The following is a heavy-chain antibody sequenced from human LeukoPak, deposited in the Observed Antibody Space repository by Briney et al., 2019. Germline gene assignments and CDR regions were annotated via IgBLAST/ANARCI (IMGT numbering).Heavy chain of an antibody. CDR1: GFTFSSYA. CDR3: ARDPAYSNYGWFDP. Sequence: PGGSLRLSCAASGFTFSSYAMNWVRQAPGKGLEWVSYISSSGSTIYYADSVKGRFTISRDNAKNSLYLQMNSLRAEDTAVYYCARDPAYSNYGWFDPWGQGTLVTVSS. D-gene: IGHD4-11*01. CDR2: ISSSGSTI. J-gene: IGHJ5*02. V-gene: IGHV3-48*03.